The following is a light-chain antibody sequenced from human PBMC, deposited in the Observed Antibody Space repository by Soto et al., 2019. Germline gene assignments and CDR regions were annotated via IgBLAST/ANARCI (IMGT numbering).Light chain of an antibody. CDR3: QSFDSSFIGLV. CDR2: DNT. Sequence: QSVLTQPPSVTGAPGQRVTISCTGSNSNIGADYGVHWYQQFPETAPKLLIYDNTNRPSGVPDRFSGSKSGTSASLAITGLQPEDEADYYCQSFDSSFIGLVFGGGTKLTVL. J-gene: IGLJ2*01. V-gene: IGLV1-40*01. CDR1: NSNIGADYG.